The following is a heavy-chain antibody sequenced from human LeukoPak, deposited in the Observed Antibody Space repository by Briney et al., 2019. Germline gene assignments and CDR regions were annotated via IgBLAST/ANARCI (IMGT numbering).Heavy chain of an antibody. D-gene: IGHD3-22*01. Sequence: SETLSLTCTVSGGSVSINSYYWGWIRQPPGKGLEWIGNIYYSGITYYNPSLKSRVTISVDTSKNQFSLKLSSVTAADTAVYYCARGLAYYDSSGYWDYWGQGTLVTVSS. CDR1: GGSVSINSYY. CDR2: IYYSGIT. CDR3: ARGLAYYDSSGYWDY. J-gene: IGHJ4*02. V-gene: IGHV4-39*07.